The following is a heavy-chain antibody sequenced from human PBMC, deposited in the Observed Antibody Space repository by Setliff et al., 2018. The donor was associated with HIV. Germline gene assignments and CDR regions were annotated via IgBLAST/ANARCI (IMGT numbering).Heavy chain of an antibody. CDR3: ARWHSYYDFWSGYYRYYMDV. CDR2: INPSGGST. CDR1: GYTFTSYY. Sequence: ASVKVSCKAPGYTFTSYYMHWVRQAPGQGLEWMGIINPSGGSTSYAQKFQGRVTMTRDTSTSTVYMELSSLRSEDTAVYYCARWHSYYDFWSGYYRYYMDVWGKGTTVTVSS. J-gene: IGHJ6*03. V-gene: IGHV1-46*01. D-gene: IGHD3-3*01.